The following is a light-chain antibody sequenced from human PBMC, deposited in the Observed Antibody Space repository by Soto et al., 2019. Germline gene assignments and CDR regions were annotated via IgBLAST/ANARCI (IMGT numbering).Light chain of an antibody. J-gene: IGLJ1*01. CDR1: SSDVGAYNY. CDR3: SSKTSSSTPYV. V-gene: IGLV2-14*01. CDR2: EVT. Sequence: QSALTQPASVSGSPGQSITISCTGTSSDVGAYNYVSWYQQPPGNAPRLMIYEVTNRPSGVPNRFSGSKSGNTASLTISGLQAEDEADYYCSSKTSSSTPYVFGTGTKVTVL.